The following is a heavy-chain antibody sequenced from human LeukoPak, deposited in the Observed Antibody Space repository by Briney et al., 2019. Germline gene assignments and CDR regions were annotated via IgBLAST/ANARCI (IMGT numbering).Heavy chain of an antibody. D-gene: IGHD3-10*01. CDR1: GFTFSSYE. CDR2: ISSSGSTI. CDR3: ARDHYYGSGSYPSYFDY. J-gene: IGHJ4*02. V-gene: IGHV3-48*03. Sequence: PGGSPRLSCAASGFTFSSYEMNWVRQAPGKGLEWVSYISSSGSTIYYADSVKGRFTISRDNAKNSLYLQMNSLRAEDTAVYYCARDHYYGSGSYPSYFDYWGQGTLVTVSS.